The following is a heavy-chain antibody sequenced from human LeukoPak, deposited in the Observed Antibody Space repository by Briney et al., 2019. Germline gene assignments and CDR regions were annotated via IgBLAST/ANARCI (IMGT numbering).Heavy chain of an antibody. CDR1: GFTFRNYA. CDR2: ITGSAHIT. CDR3: AKAGSGWYGDSPSES. D-gene: IGHD6-19*01. V-gene: IGHV3-23*01. Sequence: PGGSLRLSCAASGFTFRNYAMSWVRQAPGKGLEWVSGITGSAHITYHAGSVKGRFTISRDNSNNTLYLQMNSLRAEDTAVYYCAKAGSGWYGDSPSESWGQGILVTGSS. J-gene: IGHJ5*02.